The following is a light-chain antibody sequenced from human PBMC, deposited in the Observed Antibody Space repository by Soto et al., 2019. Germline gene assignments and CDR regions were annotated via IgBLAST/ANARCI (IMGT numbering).Light chain of an antibody. J-gene: IGKJ5*01. CDR3: QQYGSSPIT. CDR1: QSVSSSY. Sequence: VLTQPPGTLSLYPGDRATLSCRASQSVSSSYLAWYQQKPGQAPRLLIYGASTRATGIPDRFSGDGSVTHFTLTISRLEAEDFVMYYCQQYGSSPITFGQGTRLEI. CDR2: GAS. V-gene: IGKV3-20*01.